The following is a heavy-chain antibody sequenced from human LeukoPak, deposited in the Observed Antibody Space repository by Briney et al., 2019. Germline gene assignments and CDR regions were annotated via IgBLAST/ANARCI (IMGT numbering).Heavy chain of an antibody. CDR2: INPNSGGT. CDR3: ARSVSYLNDAFDI. V-gene: IGHV1-2*02. CDR1: GYTFTGYY. D-gene: IGHD1-26*01. J-gene: IGHJ3*02. Sequence: ASVKVSDTASGYTFTGYYMHWVRQAPGQGLEWMGWINPNSGGTNYAQKFQGRVTMTRDTSISTAYMELSRLRSADTAAYYCARSVSYLNDAFDIWGQGTMVTVSS.